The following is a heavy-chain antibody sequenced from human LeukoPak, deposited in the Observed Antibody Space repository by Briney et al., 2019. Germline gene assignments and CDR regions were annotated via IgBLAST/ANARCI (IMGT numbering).Heavy chain of an antibody. CDR3: ARDEYDFWSGFFKY. Sequence: PSETLSLTCTVSGDSISGNYWSWIRQPPGRGLEWIGYIHTSGRTHYNPSLKSRVTISVDTSKNQFSLKLSSVTAADTAVYYCARDEYDFWSGFFKYWGQGTLVTVSS. CDR1: GDSISGNY. V-gene: IGHV4-59*01. D-gene: IGHD3-3*01. J-gene: IGHJ4*02. CDR2: IHTSGRT.